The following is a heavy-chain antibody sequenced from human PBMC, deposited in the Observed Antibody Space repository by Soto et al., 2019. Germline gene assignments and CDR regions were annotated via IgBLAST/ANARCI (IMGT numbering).Heavy chain of an antibody. V-gene: IGHV4-31*03. Sequence: SETLSLTCTVSGGSISSGGYYWSWIRQHPGKGLEWIGYIYYSGSTYYNPSLKSRVTISVDTSKNQFSLKLSSVTAADTAVYYCARVTTGTESYLFDYWGQGTLVTVSS. D-gene: IGHD1-1*01. CDR3: ARVTTGTESYLFDY. CDR1: GGSISSGGYY. CDR2: IYYSGST. J-gene: IGHJ4*02.